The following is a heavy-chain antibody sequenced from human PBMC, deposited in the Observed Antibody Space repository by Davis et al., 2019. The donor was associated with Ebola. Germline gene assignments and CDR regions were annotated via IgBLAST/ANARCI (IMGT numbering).Heavy chain of an antibody. V-gene: IGHV4-4*02. J-gene: IGHJ4*02. CDR1: GGSISSSNW. Sequence: MPSETLSLTCAVSGGSISSSNWWSWVRQPPGKGLEWIGEIYHSGSTNYNPSLKSRVTISVDKSKNQFSLRLNSVTAADTAIYYCARVGHLGDLSLYFDYWGPGNLVTVSS. CDR2: IYHSGST. CDR3: ARVGHLGDLSLYFDY. D-gene: IGHD3-16*02.